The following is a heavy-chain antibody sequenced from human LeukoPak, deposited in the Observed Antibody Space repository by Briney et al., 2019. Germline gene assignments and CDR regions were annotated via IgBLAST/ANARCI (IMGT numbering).Heavy chain of an antibody. V-gene: IGHV3-33*01. D-gene: IGHD3-22*01. CDR1: VFTFSSYG. Sequence: PGGSLRLSCAASVFTFSSYGMHLVRQAPGKGLEWVAVRWYDGSNKYYADSVKGRFTISRDNSKNTLYLQMNSLRAEDTAVYYCARDSAQYYYDSSGYLDYWGQGTLVTVSS. J-gene: IGHJ4*02. CDR3: ARDSAQYYYDSSGYLDY. CDR2: RWYDGSNK.